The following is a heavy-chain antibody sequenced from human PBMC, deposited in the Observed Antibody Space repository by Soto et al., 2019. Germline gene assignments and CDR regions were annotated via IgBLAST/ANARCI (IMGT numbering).Heavy chain of an antibody. CDR1: GFTFDTYV. V-gene: IGHV3-33*01. CDR2: IWYDGSNK. D-gene: IGHD3-16*01. CDR3: ARGARDFDY. J-gene: IGHJ4*02. Sequence: PGGSLRLSCAASGFTFDTYVMHWVRQAPGRGLEWVALIWYDGSNKYYGDSVKGRFTISRDNSKNTLYLQMNSLRAEDTAVYYCARGARDFDYWGQGTLVTVSS.